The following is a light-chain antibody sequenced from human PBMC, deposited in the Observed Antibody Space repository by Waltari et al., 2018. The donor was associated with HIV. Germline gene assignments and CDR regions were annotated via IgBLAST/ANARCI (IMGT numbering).Light chain of an antibody. V-gene: IGLV1-47*01. J-gene: IGLJ1*01. CDR1: NSNIGSKD. Sequence: QSVLTQPPSASGTPGQRVTISCSGSNSNIGSKDVYWFQPLPGTAPKLRIYRTNQRRSGVPDRFSGSKSGTSASLAISGLRSDDEADYYCAAWDDTLSSYVFGTGTTVTV. CDR3: AAWDDTLSSYV. CDR2: RTN.